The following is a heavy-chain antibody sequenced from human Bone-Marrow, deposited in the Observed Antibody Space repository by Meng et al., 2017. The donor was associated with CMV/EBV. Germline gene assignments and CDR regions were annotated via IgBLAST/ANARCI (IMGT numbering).Heavy chain of an antibody. CDR3: TTEFTYYDFWSGYYTDY. V-gene: IGHV3-15*01. CDR1: GFTFSNAW. Sequence: GESLKISRAASGFTFSNAWMSWVRQAPGKGLEWVGRIKSKTDGGTTDYAAPVKGRFTISRDDSKNTLYLQMNSLKTEDTAVYYCTTEFTYYDFWSGYYTDYWGQGTLVTVSS. D-gene: IGHD3-3*01. CDR2: IKSKTDGGTT. J-gene: IGHJ4*02.